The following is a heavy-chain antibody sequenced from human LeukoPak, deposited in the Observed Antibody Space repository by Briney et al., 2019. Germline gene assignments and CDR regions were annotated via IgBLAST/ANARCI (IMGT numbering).Heavy chain of an antibody. CDR3: AWSSYYYDSLADY. CDR1: GGSISSGSYY. Sequence: SETLSLTCTVSGGSISSGSYYWSWIRQPPGKGLEWIGYIYYSGSTNYNPSLKSRVTISVDTSKNQFSLKLSSVTAADTAVYYCAWSSYYYDSLADYWGQGTLVTVSS. CDR2: IYYSGST. J-gene: IGHJ4*02. D-gene: IGHD3-22*01. V-gene: IGHV4-61*01.